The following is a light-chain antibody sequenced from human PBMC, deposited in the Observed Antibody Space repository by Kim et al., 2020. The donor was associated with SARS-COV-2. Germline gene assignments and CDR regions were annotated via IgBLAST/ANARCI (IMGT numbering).Light chain of an antibody. V-gene: IGLV3-27*01. Sequence: SYELTQPSSVSVSPGQTARITCSGDVLAKKYARWFQQKPGQAPVVVIYKDSERPSGIPERFSGSSSGTTVTLTISGAQVEDEADYHCYSAADNNWVFGGGTQLTVL. CDR2: KDS. CDR3: YSAADNNWV. CDR1: VLAKKY. J-gene: IGLJ3*02.